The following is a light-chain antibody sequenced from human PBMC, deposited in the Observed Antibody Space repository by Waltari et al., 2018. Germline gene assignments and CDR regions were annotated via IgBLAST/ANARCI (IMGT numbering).Light chain of an antibody. J-gene: IGLJ2*01. V-gene: IGLV3-10*01. Sequence: SYELTQPPSVAVSPGQTARITCSGDALPKKFANWYQQKSGQAPVLVIFEDNKRPSGVPDRFSGSSSGTMATLTITGAQEEDEGDYYCYSTDNSGKGGFGGGTKVTVL. CDR2: EDN. CDR3: YSTDNSGKGG. CDR1: ALPKKF.